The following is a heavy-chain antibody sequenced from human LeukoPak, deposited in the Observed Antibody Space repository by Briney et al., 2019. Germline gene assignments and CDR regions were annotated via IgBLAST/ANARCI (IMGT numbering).Heavy chain of an antibody. J-gene: IGHJ3*01. CDR2: ISFDGSIE. CDR3: AKDSDIAVAGSDDALDV. V-gene: IGHV3-30*18. CDR1: GFTFSSYG. D-gene: IGHD6-19*01. Sequence: PGGSLRLSCAASGFTFSSYGMHWVRQTPGKGLEWVALISFDGSIEYYVDSLKGRFTLSRDNSKNTLFLQMSSLRPEDTAVYYCAKDSDIAVAGSDDALDVWGQGTMVTVSS.